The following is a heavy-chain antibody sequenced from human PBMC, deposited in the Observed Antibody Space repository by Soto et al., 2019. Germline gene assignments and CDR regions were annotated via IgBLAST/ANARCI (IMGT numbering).Heavy chain of an antibody. CDR2: IGTYNGNT. D-gene: IGHD6-6*01. CDR1: GYTFTSYG. J-gene: IGHJ3*02. V-gene: IGHV1-18*04. Sequence: ASVKVSCKASGYTFTSYGISWVRQAPGQGLEWMGWIGTYNGNTNYAQKLQGRVTMTTDTSTSTAYMELRSLRSDDTAVYYCARVLAARLNDAFDIWGQGTMVTV. CDR3: ARVLAARLNDAFDI.